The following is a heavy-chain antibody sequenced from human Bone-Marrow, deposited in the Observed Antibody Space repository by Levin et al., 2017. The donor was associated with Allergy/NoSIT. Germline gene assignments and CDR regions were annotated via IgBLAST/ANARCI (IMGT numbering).Heavy chain of an antibody. Sequence: AGGSLRLSCTASGFTFADRWMSWVRQAPGRGLECVANINQDGGERYYLDSVKGRFTVSRDNAKNSLYLQMNSLTVDDTAVYYCARFRSLGDWGQGALVTVSS. CDR3: ARFRSLGD. J-gene: IGHJ4*02. CDR2: INQDGGER. CDR1: GFTFADRW. D-gene: IGHD3-10*01. V-gene: IGHV3-7*01.